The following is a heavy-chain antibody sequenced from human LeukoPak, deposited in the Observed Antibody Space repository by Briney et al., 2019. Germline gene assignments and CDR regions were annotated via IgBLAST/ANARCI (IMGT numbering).Heavy chain of an antibody. Sequence: SETLSLTCTVSGASISSYYWSWIRQPPGKGLEWIGYISSSGSTNYNPSLKSRLTISVDTSKNQISLKLSSVTAADTAVYYCARGSGWFGELGLWGQGTLVTVSS. V-gene: IGHV4-59*12. CDR3: ARGSGWFGELGL. D-gene: IGHD3-10*01. CDR1: GASISSYY. J-gene: IGHJ4*02. CDR2: ISSSGST.